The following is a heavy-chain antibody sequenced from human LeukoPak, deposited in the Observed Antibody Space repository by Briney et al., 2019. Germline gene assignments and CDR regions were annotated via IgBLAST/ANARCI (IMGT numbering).Heavy chain of an antibody. V-gene: IGHV4-61*02. CDR3: ARSDPGGYCSGGSCYSVVGEFDY. CDR2: IYTSGST. Sequence: SETLSLTCTVSGGSISSGSYYWSWIRQPAGKGLEWIGRIYTSGSTNYNPSLKSRVTISVDTSKNQFSLKLSSVTAADTAVYYCARSDPGGYCSGGSCYSVVGEFDYWGQGTLVTVSS. J-gene: IGHJ4*02. CDR1: GGSISSGSYY. D-gene: IGHD2-15*01.